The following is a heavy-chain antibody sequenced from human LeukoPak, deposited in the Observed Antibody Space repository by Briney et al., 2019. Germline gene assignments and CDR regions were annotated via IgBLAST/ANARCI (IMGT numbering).Heavy chain of an antibody. CDR3: AKMGGSSSVSDY. CDR1: GFTFSSYA. CDR2: ISGSGGST. D-gene: IGHD6-13*01. V-gene: IGHV3-23*01. J-gene: IGHJ4*02. Sequence: GGSPRLSCAASGFTFSSYAMSWVRQAPGKGLEWVSAISGSGGSTYYADSVKGRFTISRDNSKNTLYLQMNSLRAEDTAVYYCAKMGGSSSVSDYWGQGTLVTVSS.